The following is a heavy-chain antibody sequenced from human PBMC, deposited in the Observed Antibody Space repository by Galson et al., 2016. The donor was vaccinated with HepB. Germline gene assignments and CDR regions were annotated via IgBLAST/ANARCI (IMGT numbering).Heavy chain of an antibody. V-gene: IGHV3-23*01. CDR1: GFTFSSYA. CDR2: MSGSGADT. Sequence: SLRLSCAASGFTFSSYAVGWVGQAPGKGLEWVSRMSGSGADTFPANSVKGRFTISRDNSMNTVYLEMNSLRAEDTAIYYCVKDYSSSCYSPADFWGRGTLVTVSS. J-gene: IGHJ4*02. D-gene: IGHD2-15*01. CDR3: VKDYSSSCYSPADF.